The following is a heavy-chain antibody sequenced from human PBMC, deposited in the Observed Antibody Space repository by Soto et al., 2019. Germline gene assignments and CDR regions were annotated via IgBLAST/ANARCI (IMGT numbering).Heavy chain of an antibody. CDR2: ISYDASNK. J-gene: IGHJ4*02. Sequence: GGSLRLSCAASGFTFSSYGMHRIRQAPGKGLEWVAVISYDASNKYYADSVKGRFTISRDNSKNTLYLQMNSLRAEDTAVYYCAKDSTYYDSSGYHDYWGQGTLVTVSS. CDR1: GFTFSSYG. D-gene: IGHD3-22*01. CDR3: AKDSTYYDSSGYHDY. V-gene: IGHV3-30*18.